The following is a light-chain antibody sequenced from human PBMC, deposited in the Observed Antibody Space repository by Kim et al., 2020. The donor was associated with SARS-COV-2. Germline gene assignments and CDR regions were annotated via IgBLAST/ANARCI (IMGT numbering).Light chain of an antibody. CDR1: SSDVGGHNY. Sequence: GQSITISCTGTSSDVGGHNYVCWYQQHPGKAPKLMIYDVSSRPSGVSNRFSVSKSGNTASLTISGLQAEDEADYYCSSYTSSSTWVFGGGTKLTVL. CDR3: SSYTSSSTWV. V-gene: IGLV2-14*03. J-gene: IGLJ3*02. CDR2: DVS.